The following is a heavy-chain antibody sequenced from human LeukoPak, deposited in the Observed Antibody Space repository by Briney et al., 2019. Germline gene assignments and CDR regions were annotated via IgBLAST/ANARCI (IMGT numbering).Heavy chain of an antibody. V-gene: IGHV4-31*03. J-gene: IGHJ5*02. Sequence: SQTLSLTCTVSGGSISSAGYFWSWIRQHPGSGLEWIGFIYSSGGFYYSPSLKSRVSISLDTSKNQFSLKENSVTAADTAVYYCARVKQDSGWFDPWGQGTLVTVSS. D-gene: IGHD3-10*01. CDR1: GGSISSAGYF. CDR2: IYSSGGF. CDR3: ARVKQDSGWFDP.